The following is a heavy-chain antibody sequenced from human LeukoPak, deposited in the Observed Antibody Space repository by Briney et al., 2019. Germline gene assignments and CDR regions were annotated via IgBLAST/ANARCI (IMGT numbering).Heavy chain of an antibody. CDR3: ASQYYYDSSGYYY. Sequence: ASVKVSCKASGYTFTGYYMHWVRQAPGQGLEWMGWINPNSGGTNYAQKFRGRVTMTRDTSISTAYMELSRLRSDDTAVYYCASQYYYDSSGYYYWGQGTLVTVSS. CDR2: INPNSGGT. V-gene: IGHV1-2*02. J-gene: IGHJ4*02. D-gene: IGHD3-22*01. CDR1: GYTFTGYY.